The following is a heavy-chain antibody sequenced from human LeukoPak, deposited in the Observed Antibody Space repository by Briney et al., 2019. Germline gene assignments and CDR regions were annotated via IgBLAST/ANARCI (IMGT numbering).Heavy chain of an antibody. CDR3: ATVAVIRGVTYFDY. V-gene: IGHV4-59*01. CDR2: LFYSAST. J-gene: IGHJ4*02. Sequence: SETLSLTCTVSDGSTSSYYWSWIRQPPGKGLEWIAYLFYSASTDYSPSLESRVTISVDTSKNQFSLKLRSVTAADTAVYYCATVAVIRGVTYFDYWGQGTLVTVSS. CDR1: DGSTSSYY. D-gene: IGHD3-10*01.